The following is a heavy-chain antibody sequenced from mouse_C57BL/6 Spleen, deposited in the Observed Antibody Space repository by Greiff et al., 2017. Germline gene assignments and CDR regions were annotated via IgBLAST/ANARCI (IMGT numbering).Heavy chain of an antibody. CDR2: ISDGGSYT. V-gene: IGHV5-4*01. CDR3: ARECYDYDGGFAY. D-gene: IGHD2-4*01. CDR1: GFTFSSYA. J-gene: IGHJ3*01. Sequence: EVMLVESGGGLVKPGGSLKLSCAASGFTFSSYAMSWVRQTPEKRLEWVATISDGGSYTYYPDNVKGRFTISRDNAKNNMYLQMSHLKSEDTAMYYCARECYDYDGGFAYWGQGTLVTVSA.